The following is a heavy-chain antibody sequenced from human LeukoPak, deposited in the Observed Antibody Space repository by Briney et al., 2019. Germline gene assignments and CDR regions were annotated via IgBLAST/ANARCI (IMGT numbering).Heavy chain of an antibody. J-gene: IGHJ4*02. CDR1: GGSISSYY. D-gene: IGHD4/OR15-4a*01. Sequence: SETLSLTCTVSGGSISSYYWSWIRQPPGKGLEWIGYIYYSGSANYNPSLKSRVTISVDTSKNQFSLRLASVSAADTAVYYCARGGTQLTFPVWGQGTLVTVSS. V-gene: IGHV4-59*01. CDR2: IYYSGSA. CDR3: ARGGTQLTFPV.